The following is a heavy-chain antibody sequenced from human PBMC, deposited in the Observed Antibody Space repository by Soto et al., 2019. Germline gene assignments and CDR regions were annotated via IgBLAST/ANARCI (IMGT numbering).Heavy chain of an antibody. CDR3: AHSAYFDSNGRGFDY. Sequence: QITLKESGPTLVKPTQTLTLTCTFSGFSLSTSGVGVGWIRQPPGKALEWLALIYWDDDRRYSPSLKSRLTITKDTSKHPVVLTMTNMDPVDTATYYCAHSAYFDSNGRGFDYWGQGTLVTVSS. J-gene: IGHJ4*02. V-gene: IGHV2-5*02. CDR2: IYWDDDR. CDR1: GFSLSTSGVG. D-gene: IGHD3-22*01.